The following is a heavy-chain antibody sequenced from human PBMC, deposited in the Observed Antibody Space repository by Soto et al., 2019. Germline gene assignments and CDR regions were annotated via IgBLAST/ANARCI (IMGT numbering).Heavy chain of an antibody. J-gene: IGHJ4*02. Sequence: GGSLRLSCAASGFTFSSYAMSWVRQAPGKGLEWVSAISGSGGSTYYADSVKGRFTISRDNSKNTLYLQMNSLGAEDSAVYYCAKEEGGSYYFDYWGQGTLVTVSS. CDR1: GFTFSSYA. CDR3: AKEEGGSYYFDY. V-gene: IGHV3-23*01. D-gene: IGHD1-26*01. CDR2: ISGSGGST.